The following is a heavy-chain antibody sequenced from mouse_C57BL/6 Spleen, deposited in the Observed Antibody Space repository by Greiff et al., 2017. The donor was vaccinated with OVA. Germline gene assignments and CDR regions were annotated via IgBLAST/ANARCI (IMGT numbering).Heavy chain of an antibody. J-gene: IGHJ3*01. V-gene: IGHV1-55*01. D-gene: IGHD3-3*01. CDR1: GYTFTSYW. Sequence: QVHVKQSGAELVKPGASVKMSCKASGYTFTSYWITWVKQRPGQGLEWIGDIYPGSGSTNYNEKFKSKATLTVDTSSSTAYMQLSSLTSEDSGVYYCARGLGQGFAYWGQGTLVTVSA. CDR3: ARGLGQGFAY. CDR2: IYPGSGST.